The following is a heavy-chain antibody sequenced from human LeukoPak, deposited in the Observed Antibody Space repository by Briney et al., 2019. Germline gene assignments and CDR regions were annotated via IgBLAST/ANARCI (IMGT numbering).Heavy chain of an antibody. CDR3: ARDRGTYYYDTTSHYDAFDV. CDR2: IKQDGSEE. CDR1: GFTFSTYW. V-gene: IGHV3-7*01. J-gene: IGHJ3*01. Sequence: GGSLRLSCAASGFTFSTYWMSWVRQAPGKGLEWVANIKQDGSEEYYVESVKGRFTISRDNAKNSLYLQMSSLRVDDTAMFYCARDRGTYYYDTTSHYDAFDVWGQGTMVTVSS. D-gene: IGHD3-22*01.